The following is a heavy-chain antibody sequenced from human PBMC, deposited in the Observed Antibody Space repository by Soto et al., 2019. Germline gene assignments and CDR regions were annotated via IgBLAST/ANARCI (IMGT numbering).Heavy chain of an antibody. CDR1: GYTFTSYA. V-gene: IGHV1-3*01. Sequence: ASVKVSCKASGYTFTSYATHWVRQAPGQRLEWMGWINAGNGNTKYSQKFQGRVTITRDTSASTAYMELSSLRSEDTAVYYCAREGPYSSSSGYDYWGQGTLVTVSS. CDR2: INAGNGNT. J-gene: IGHJ4*02. CDR3: AREGPYSSSSGYDY. D-gene: IGHD6-6*01.